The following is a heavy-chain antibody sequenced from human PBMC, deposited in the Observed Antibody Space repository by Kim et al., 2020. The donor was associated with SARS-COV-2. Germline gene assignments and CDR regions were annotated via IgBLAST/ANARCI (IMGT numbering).Heavy chain of an antibody. CDR2: INHSGST. V-gene: IGHV4-34*01. Sequence: SETLSLTCAVYGGSFSGYYWSWIRQPPGKGLEWIGEINHSGSTNYNPSLKSRVTISVDTSKNQFSLKLSSVTAADTAVYYCARVGVEMATYYWGQGTLVT. CDR3: ARVGVEMATYY. D-gene: IGHD5-12*01. CDR1: GGSFSGYY. J-gene: IGHJ4*02.